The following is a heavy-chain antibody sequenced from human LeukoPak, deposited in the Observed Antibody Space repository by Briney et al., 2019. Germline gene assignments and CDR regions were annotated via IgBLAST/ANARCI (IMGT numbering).Heavy chain of an antibody. CDR1: GFTFRSYG. D-gene: IGHD2-21*02. CDR2: ISYDGSNK. V-gene: IGHV3-30*18. Sequence: GRSLRLSCAASGFTFRSYGMHWVRQAPGKGLEWVAVISYDGSNKYYADSVKGRFTISRDNSKNTLYLQMNSLRAEDTAVYYCAKETDGVDAFDIWGQGTMVTVSS. CDR3: AKETDGVDAFDI. J-gene: IGHJ3*02.